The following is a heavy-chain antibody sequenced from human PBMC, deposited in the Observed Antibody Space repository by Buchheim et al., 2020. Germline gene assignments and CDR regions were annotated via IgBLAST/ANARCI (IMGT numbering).Heavy chain of an antibody. CDR3: ARTGPSNVWAGTSGLFDY. V-gene: IGHV3-48*04. Sequence: EVQLVESGGGLVQPGGSLRLSCAASGFTFSSYSMNWVRQAPGKGLEWVSYISSSSSTIYYADSVTGRFTIPRDNAKNSLYLQMNSLRAEDTAVYYCARTGPSNVWAGTSGLFDYWGQGTL. J-gene: IGHJ4*02. CDR2: ISSSSSTI. CDR1: GFTFSSYS. D-gene: IGHD6-19*01.